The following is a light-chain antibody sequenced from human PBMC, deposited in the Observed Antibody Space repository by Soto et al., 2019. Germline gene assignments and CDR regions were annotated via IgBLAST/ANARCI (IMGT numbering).Light chain of an antibody. Sequence: EIVLTQSPGTLSFSPRERATLSSRASPSVSCSYLAWYQQKPGQAPRLLIYGASSRATGIPARFGGSGSGTEFTLTISRLEPDGFAVYYCQQDGSSPCVGPGTKVDIK. J-gene: IGKJ3*01. CDR2: GAS. CDR1: PSVSCSY. CDR3: QQDGSSPC. V-gene: IGKV3-20*01.